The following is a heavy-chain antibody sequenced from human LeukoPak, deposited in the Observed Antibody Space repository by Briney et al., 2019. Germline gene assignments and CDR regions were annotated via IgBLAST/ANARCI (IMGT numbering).Heavy chain of an antibody. CDR3: ATYDFWSGYGVGY. CDR2: ISDSGGST. J-gene: IGHJ4*02. CDR1: GFTFSGYA. V-gene: IGHV3-23*01. Sequence: GGSLRLSCAASGFTFSGYALSWVRQAPGKGLEWVSAISDSGGSTYYADSVKGRFTISRDNSKNTLYLQMNSLRAEDTAVYYCATYDFWSGYGVGYWGQGTLVTVSS. D-gene: IGHD3-3*01.